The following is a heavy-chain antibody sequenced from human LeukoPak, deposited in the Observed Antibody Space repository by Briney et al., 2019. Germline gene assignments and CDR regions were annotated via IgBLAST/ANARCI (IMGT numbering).Heavy chain of an antibody. V-gene: IGHV3-30*19. CDR2: ISYDGSNK. CDR1: GFTFSSYG. CDR3: ARVEMATIGAFDY. D-gene: IGHD5-24*01. J-gene: IGHJ4*02. Sequence: GGSLRLSCAASGFTFSSYGMHWVRQAPGKGLEWVAVISYDGSNKYYADSVKGRFTISRDNSKNTLYLQMNSLRAEDTAVYYCARVEMATIGAFDYWGQGTLVTVSS.